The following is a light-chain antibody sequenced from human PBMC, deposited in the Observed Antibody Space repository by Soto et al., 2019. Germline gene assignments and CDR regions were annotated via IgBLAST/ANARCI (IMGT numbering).Light chain of an antibody. CDR3: QQRNNWPIT. Sequence: EIVMTQSPATLSVSPGERATLSCRASQSVSSSSLAWYQQKPGQAPRLLIYDASNRATGIPVRFSGSGSGTDFTLTISSLEPEDFALYYCQQRNNWPITFGQGTRLEIK. V-gene: IGKV3D-20*02. J-gene: IGKJ5*01. CDR2: DAS. CDR1: QSVSSSS.